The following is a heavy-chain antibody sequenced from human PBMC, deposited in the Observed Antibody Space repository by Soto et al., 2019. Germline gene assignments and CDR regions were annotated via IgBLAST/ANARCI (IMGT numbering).Heavy chain of an antibody. CDR3: ARAYSGSVSPKF. J-gene: IGHJ4*02. D-gene: IGHD3-10*01. CDR2: INPKSGGT. CDR1: GYTFTDNY. Sequence: QVQLVQSGAEVKKPGASVKVSCKASGYTFTDNYLHWVRQAPGQGLEWMGWINPKSGGTDFAQKFQGRVTMTRDTAITTAYMELSRLRYDDTAVYYCARAYSGSVSPKFWGQGTLVTVSS. V-gene: IGHV1-2*02.